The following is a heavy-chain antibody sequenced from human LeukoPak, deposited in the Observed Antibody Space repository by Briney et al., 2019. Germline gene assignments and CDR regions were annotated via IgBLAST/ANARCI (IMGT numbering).Heavy chain of an antibody. CDR1: GFTFDDYA. J-gene: IGHJ4*02. V-gene: IGHV3-9*01. CDR2: ISWNSGSI. CDR3: AKDRLYGSGSYYPTFDY. D-gene: IGHD3-10*01. Sequence: GGSLRLSCAASGFTFDDYAMHWVRHAPGKGLEWVSGISWNSGSIGYADSVKGRFTISRDNAKNSLYLQMNSLRAEDTALYYCAKDRLYGSGSYYPTFDYWGQGTLVTVSS.